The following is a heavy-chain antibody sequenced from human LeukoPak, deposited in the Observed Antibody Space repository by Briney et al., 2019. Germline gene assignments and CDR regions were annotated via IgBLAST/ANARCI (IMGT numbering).Heavy chain of an antibody. CDR3: ARVQAGDI. V-gene: IGHV4-34*01. J-gene: IGHJ3*02. CDR1: GGSFSGYY. CDR2: INHSGST. D-gene: IGHD1-1*01. Sequence: SETLSLTCAVYGGSFSGYYWSWIRQPPGKGLEWIGEINHSGSTNYNPSLKSRVTISVDTSKNQFSLKLSSVTAADTAVYYCARVQAGDIWGQGTMVTVSS.